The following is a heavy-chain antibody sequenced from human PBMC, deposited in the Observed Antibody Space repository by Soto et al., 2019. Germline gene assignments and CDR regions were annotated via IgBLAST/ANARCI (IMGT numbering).Heavy chain of an antibody. CDR1: DYTVRSSG. V-gene: IGHV1-18*01. Sequence: DSVKVSCKASDYTVRSSGIGWVRQAPGQGLEWMGWISASNGNTNYAQKLQGRVTMTTDTSTSTAYLELRSLRSDDTAVYYCARDDYVSGSYLGYWGQGTLVTVSS. D-gene: IGHD3-10*01. CDR2: ISASNGNT. J-gene: IGHJ4*02. CDR3: ARDDYVSGSYLGY.